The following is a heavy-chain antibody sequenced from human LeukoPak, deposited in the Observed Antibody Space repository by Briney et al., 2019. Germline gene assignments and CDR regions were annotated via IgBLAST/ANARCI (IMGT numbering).Heavy chain of an antibody. CDR1: GFTFDDYA. D-gene: IGHD3-3*01. V-gene: IGHV3-9*01. CDR3: AKDIYDFWSGYYDL. Sequence: GGSLRLSCAASGFTFDDYAMRWVRQAPGKGLEWVSGISWNSGSIGYADSVKGRFTISRDNAKNSLYLQMNSLRAEDTALYYCAKDIYDFWSGYYDLWGRGTLVTVSS. CDR2: ISWNSGSI. J-gene: IGHJ2*01.